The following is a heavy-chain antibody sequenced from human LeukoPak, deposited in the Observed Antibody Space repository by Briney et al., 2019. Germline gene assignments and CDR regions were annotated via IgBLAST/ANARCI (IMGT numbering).Heavy chain of an antibody. V-gene: IGHV4-39*01. CDR1: GGSISSSNYY. Sequence: SETLSLTCTVSGGSISSSNYYWVWIRPPPGKGLEWIGIIYYSGSTYYNPSLKSRATISVDTSKNQCSLKLNSVTAADTAVYYCARHRDYYYYNMDVWGKGTTVTVSS. CDR2: IYYSGST. J-gene: IGHJ6*03. CDR3: ARHRDYYYYNMDV.